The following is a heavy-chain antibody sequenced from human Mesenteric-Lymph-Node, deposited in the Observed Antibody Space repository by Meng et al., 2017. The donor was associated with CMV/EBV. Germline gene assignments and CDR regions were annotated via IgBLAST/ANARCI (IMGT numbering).Heavy chain of an antibody. V-gene: IGHV3-23*01. Sequence: GGSLRLSCAASGFTFSSYWMSWVRQAPGKGLEWVSGISGSGGTTYYADSVKGRFTISRDNSKNTLYLQINSLRAEDTAVYYCAKRPPLYSNNWSVDYWGQGTLVTVSS. CDR1: GFTFSSYW. CDR3: AKRPPLYSNNWSVDY. D-gene: IGHD6-13*01. CDR2: ISGSGGTT. J-gene: IGHJ4*02.